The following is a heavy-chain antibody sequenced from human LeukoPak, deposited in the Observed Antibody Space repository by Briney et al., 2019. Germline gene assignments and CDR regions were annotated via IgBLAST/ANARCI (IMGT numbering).Heavy chain of an antibody. J-gene: IGHJ5*02. Sequence: ASVKVSCKASGYTLTSYGISWVRQAPGQGLEWMGWISAYNGNTNYAQKFRGRVTMTRDMSTHTVYMDLSSLRSEDTAVYYCAREAITIFGLVRTQTTKGPHRFDPWGQGTLVTVSS. CDR2: ISAYNGNT. V-gene: IGHV1-18*01. D-gene: IGHD3-3*01. CDR1: GYTLTSYG. CDR3: AREAITIFGLVRTQTTKGPHRFDP.